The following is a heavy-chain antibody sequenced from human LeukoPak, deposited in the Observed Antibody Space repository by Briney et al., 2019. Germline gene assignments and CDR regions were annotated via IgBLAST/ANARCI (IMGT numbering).Heavy chain of an antibody. CDR3: VREGNDPFDY. J-gene: IGHJ4*02. CDR2: ISSTGSVT. V-gene: IGHV3-48*03. D-gene: IGHD4-23*01. CDR1: GFIFSHYE. Sequence: GGSLRLSCAASGFIFSHYEMNWVRQTPGKGLEWISYISSTGSVTHYGGSVKGRFTISRDNAQNSLFLQMNGLSAEDTAIYYCVREGNDPFDYWGQGTLVTVSS.